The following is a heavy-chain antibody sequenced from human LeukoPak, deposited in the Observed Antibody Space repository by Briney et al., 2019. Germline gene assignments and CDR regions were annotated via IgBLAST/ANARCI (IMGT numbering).Heavy chain of an antibody. J-gene: IGHJ4*02. CDR1: GFTFSSYA. V-gene: IGHV3-23*01. CDR2: IRGSGDTT. CDR3: ARGSSVVGLD. D-gene: IGHD2-15*01. Sequence: PGGSLRLSCVASGFTFSSYAMNWVRQAPGKGLEWVSGIRGSGDTTYYADSVKGRRFTISRDNAKNTLYLQMNSLRAEDTAVYYCARGSSVVGLDWGQGTLVTVSS.